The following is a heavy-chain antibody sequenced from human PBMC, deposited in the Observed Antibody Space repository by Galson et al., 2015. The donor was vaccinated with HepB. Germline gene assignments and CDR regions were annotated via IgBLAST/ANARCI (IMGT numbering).Heavy chain of an antibody. Sequence: SVKVSCKASGYTFTSYYMHWVRQAPGQGLEWMGIINPSGGSTSYAQKFQGRVTMTRDTSTSTVYMELSSLRSEDTAVYYCARDQGGGYDPDYFDYWGQGTLVTVSS. CDR3: ARDQGGGYDPDYFDY. V-gene: IGHV1-46*01. D-gene: IGHD5-12*01. CDR2: INPSGGST. J-gene: IGHJ4*02. CDR1: GYTFTSYY.